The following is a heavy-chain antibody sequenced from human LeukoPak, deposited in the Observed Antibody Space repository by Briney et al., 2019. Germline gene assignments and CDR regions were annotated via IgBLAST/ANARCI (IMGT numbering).Heavy chain of an antibody. V-gene: IGHV1-2*02. CDR3: ARVDASSLAVHY. D-gene: IGHD6-19*01. Sequence: ASVQVSCKASRYTFTGYYMHWVRQAPGQGLEWMGWINPNSGGTNYARKFQDRVTLTRDTSIATAYMELTGLTSDDTAVYYCARVDASSLAVHYWGQGTLVTVSS. J-gene: IGHJ4*02. CDR2: INPNSGGT. CDR1: RYTFTGYY.